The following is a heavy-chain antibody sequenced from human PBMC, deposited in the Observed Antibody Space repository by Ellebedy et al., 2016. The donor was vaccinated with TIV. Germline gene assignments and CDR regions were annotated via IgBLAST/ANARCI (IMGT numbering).Heavy chain of an antibody. Sequence: AASVKVSCKASGGTFSSYAISWVRQAPGQGLEWMGRIIPILGIANYAQKFQGRVTITADKSTSTAYMELSSLRSEDTAVYYCARTFGGVIVIYGMDVWGQGTTVTVSS. D-gene: IGHD3-16*02. J-gene: IGHJ6*02. V-gene: IGHV1-69*04. CDR3: ARTFGGVIVIYGMDV. CDR1: GGTFSSYA. CDR2: IIPILGIA.